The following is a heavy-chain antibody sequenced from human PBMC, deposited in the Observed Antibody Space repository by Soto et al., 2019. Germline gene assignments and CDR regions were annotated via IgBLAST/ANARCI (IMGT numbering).Heavy chain of an antibody. V-gene: IGHV4-30-4*01. J-gene: IGHJ4*02. CDR1: GDSSISGPYY. CDR3: ARGLSPAFRGLFYFDS. CDR2: IYYTGSA. Sequence: QVQLQESGPGLVKPSQTLALTCTVSGDSSISGPYYWSWIRQLPGKGLEYIGYIYYTGSAYHNPYLKSRLNISNDTSKHQFSLVLPSVTAADTGVYFCARGLSPAFRGLFYFDSWGQGTLVTVSS. D-gene: IGHD3-16*01.